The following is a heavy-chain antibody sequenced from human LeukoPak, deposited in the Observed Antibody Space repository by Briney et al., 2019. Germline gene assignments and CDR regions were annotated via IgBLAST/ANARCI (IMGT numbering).Heavy chain of an antibody. Sequence: GASVKVSCKASGGTFSSYAISWVRQAPGQGLEWMGGIIPIFGTANYAQKFQGRVTITTDESTSTAYMELSSLRSEDTAVYYCARTEYSSSRGHAFDIWGQGTMVTVSS. V-gene: IGHV1-69*05. CDR3: ARTEYSSSRGHAFDI. CDR2: IIPIFGTA. J-gene: IGHJ3*02. CDR1: GGTFSSYA. D-gene: IGHD6-6*01.